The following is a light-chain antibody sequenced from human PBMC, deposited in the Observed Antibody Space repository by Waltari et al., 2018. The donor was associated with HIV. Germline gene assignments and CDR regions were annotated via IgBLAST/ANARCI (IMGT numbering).Light chain of an antibody. CDR1: SSNIWAAF. CDR3: GTWSRSLRGAV. J-gene: IGLJ2*01. CDR2: DYR. V-gene: IGLV1-51*01. Sequence: QSVLPPPPSVSAAPGQSVTISCPTSSSNIWAAFVSWYQHLPGAAPKRVIYDYRNRPAGIPDRSSCSKSGTAATLAITGLQTGDEGVYFCGTWSRSLRGAVFGAGTKLTVL.